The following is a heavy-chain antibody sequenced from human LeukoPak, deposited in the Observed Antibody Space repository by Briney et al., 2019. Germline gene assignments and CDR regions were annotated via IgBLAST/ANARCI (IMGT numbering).Heavy chain of an antibody. CDR2: IKKDGSEK. J-gene: IGHJ4*02. V-gene: IGHV3-7*01. D-gene: IGHD6-13*01. CDR3: ARDSALAAAGSFDY. Sequence: AGGSLRLSCAASGFTFNNYWMSWVRLAPGKGLEWVANIKKDGSEKFYVDSVKGRFTISRDNAMNSLYLQMNSLRAEDTAVYYCARDSALAAAGSFDYWGQGTLVTVSS. CDR1: GFTFNNYW.